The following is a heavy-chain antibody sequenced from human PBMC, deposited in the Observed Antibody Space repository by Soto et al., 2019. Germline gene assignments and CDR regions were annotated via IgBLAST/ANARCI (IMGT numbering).Heavy chain of an antibody. D-gene: IGHD3-3*01. CDR2: IYYSGNT. J-gene: IGHJ4*02. Sequence: SETLSLTCTVSGGSISPYYWSWIRQPPGKRLEWIGYIYYSGNTNYNPSLKSRVTISLDTSKSQFSLKLRFVTAADTAVYYCARDRPLGSDFWSGYSGFDYWGQGTLVTVSS. CDR3: ARDRPLGSDFWSGYSGFDY. V-gene: IGHV4-59*01. CDR1: GGSISPYY.